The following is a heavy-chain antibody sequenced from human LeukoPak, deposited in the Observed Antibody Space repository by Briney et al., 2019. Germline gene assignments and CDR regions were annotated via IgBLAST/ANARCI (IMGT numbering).Heavy chain of an antibody. V-gene: IGHV3-30-3*01. Sequence: GGSLRLSCAASGFTFSNYAMHWVRQAPGKGLEWVAVISYDGTNKYCADSVKGRFSISRDNAENTLYLQMDSLRAEDTAVYYCARCSDKYGDYGHYWGQGTLVTVSS. CDR3: ARCSDKYGDYGHY. CDR2: ISYDGTNK. J-gene: IGHJ4*02. D-gene: IGHD4-17*01. CDR1: GFTFSNYA.